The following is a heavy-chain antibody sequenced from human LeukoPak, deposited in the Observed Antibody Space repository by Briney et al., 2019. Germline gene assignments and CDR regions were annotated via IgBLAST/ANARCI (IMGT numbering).Heavy chain of an antibody. D-gene: IGHD3-10*01. J-gene: IGHJ4*02. CDR3: ARRPLLRPNDY. V-gene: IGHV1-24*01. CDR2: FDPEDGET. Sequence: ASVKVSCKVSGYTLTELSMHWVRQAPGKGLEWMGRFDPEDGETIYAQKFQGRVTMTADTSTDTVYMELSSLRSEDTAVYYCARRPLLRPNDYWGQGTLVTVSS. CDR1: GYTLTELS.